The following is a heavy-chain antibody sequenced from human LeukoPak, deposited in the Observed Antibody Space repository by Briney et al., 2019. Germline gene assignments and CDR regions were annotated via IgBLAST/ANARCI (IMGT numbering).Heavy chain of an antibody. D-gene: IGHD3-22*01. J-gene: IGHJ4*02. CDR2: IYTSGST. V-gene: IGHV4-61*02. Sequence: SETLSLTCTVSGGSISSSSYYWSWIRQPAGKGLEWIGRIYTSGSTNYNPSLKSRVTMSVDTSKNQFSLKLSSVTAADTAVYYCARDRAYYDSSGYYLDYWGQGTLVTVSS. CDR3: ARDRAYYDSSGYYLDY. CDR1: GGSISSSSYY.